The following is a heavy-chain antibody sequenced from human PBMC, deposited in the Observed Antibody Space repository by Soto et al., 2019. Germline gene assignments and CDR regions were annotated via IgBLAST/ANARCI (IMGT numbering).Heavy chain of an antibody. CDR3: ARVAVYYDILTGYYMNYYYGMDV. Sequence: ASVKVSCKASGYTFTSYDINWVRQATGQGLEWMGWMNPNSGNTGYAQKFQGRVTMTRNTSISTAYMELSSLRSEDTAVYYCARVAVYYDILTGYYMNYYYGMDVWGQGTTVTVSS. V-gene: IGHV1-8*01. CDR2: MNPNSGNT. CDR1: GYTFTSYD. D-gene: IGHD3-9*01. J-gene: IGHJ6*02.